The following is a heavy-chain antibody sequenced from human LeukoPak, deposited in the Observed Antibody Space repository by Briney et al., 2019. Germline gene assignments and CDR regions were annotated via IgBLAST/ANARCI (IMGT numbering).Heavy chain of an antibody. D-gene: IGHD2-2*01. CDR3: ARAPYYCSSTSCPGDY. J-gene: IGHJ4*02. CDR1: GFTFNRDW. V-gene: IGHV3-7*03. CDR2: IKEDGSEK. Sequence: GGSLRLSCTASGFTFNRDWTAWVRQAPGKGLEWVANIKEDGSEKNYVDSVKGRFTISRDNAKNSLYLQMNSLRAEDTALYHCARAPYYCSSTSCPGDYWGQGTLVTVSS.